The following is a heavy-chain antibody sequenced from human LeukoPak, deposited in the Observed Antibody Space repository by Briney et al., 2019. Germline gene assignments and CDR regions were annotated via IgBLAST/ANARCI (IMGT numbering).Heavy chain of an antibody. J-gene: IGHJ3*02. V-gene: IGHV4-39*01. CDR2: MYYSGST. CDR3: SRHHLGGIYTAFDI. Sequence: SETLSLTCTVSGDSITRSNYYWGWIRQPPGKGLEWIGRMYYSGSTYHNPSLKSRVTISVDTSKNQFSLNLSSVTAADTAVYYCSRHHLGGIYTAFDIWGQGTMVTVSS. D-gene: IGHD2-2*02. CDR1: GDSITRSNYY.